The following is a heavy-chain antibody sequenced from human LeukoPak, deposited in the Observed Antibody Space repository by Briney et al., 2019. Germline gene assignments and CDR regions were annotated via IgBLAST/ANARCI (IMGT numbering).Heavy chain of an antibody. D-gene: IGHD2-2*01. CDR1: GGSISSGGYY. Sequence: SETLSLTCTVSGGSISSGGYYWSWICQHPGKGLEWIGYIYYSGSTYYNPSLKSRVTISVDTSKNQFSLKLSSVIAADTAVYYCARDVPAGILDIWGQGTMVTVSS. CDR3: ARDVPAGILDI. J-gene: IGHJ3*02. CDR2: IYYSGST. V-gene: IGHV4-31*03.